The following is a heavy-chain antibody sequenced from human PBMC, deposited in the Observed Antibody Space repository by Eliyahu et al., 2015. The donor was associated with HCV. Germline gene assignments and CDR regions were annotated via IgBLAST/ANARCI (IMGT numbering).Heavy chain of an antibody. J-gene: IGHJ4*02. D-gene: IGHD1-26*01. V-gene: IGHV4-59*08. CDR1: GGSISSYY. CDR2: IYYSGST. CDR3: ARAWELGGPPFDY. Sequence: QVQLQESGPGLVKPSETLSLTCTVSGGSISSYYWSWIRQPPGKGXEWIGYIYYSGSTNYNPSXKSRVTISVDTSKNQFSLKLSSVTAADTAVYYCARAWELGGPPFDYWGQGTLVTVSS.